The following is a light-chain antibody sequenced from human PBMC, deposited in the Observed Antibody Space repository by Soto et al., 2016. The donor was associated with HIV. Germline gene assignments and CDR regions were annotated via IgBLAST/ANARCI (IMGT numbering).Light chain of an antibody. CDR1: QGISDS. CDR2: AAS. CDR3: QQYYTTPQNT. J-gene: IGKJ2*01. Sequence: DIQMTQSPSSLSASVGDRVTITCRASQGISDSLAWYQQKPGKAPKLLLYAASRLESGVPSRFSGSGSGTDYTLTISSLQPEDFATYYCQQYYTTPQNTFGQGTKLGIK. V-gene: IGKV1-NL1*01.